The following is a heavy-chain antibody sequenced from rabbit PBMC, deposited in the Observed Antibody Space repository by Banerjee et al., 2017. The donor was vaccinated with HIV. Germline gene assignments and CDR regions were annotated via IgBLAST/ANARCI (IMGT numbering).Heavy chain of an antibody. CDR2: IYTGSSGST. V-gene: IGHV1S40*01. CDR3: ARMWNAHGGGSFNL. Sequence: QSLEESGGGLVKPGGTLTLTCKASGIDFSSDYDMCWVRQAPGKGLEWIGCIYTGSSGSTYCASWARGRFTISKTSSTTVTLQMTSLTAADTATYFCARMWNAHGGGSFNLWGPGTLVTVS. CDR1: GIDFSSDYD. J-gene: IGHJ4*01. D-gene: IGHD3-1*01.